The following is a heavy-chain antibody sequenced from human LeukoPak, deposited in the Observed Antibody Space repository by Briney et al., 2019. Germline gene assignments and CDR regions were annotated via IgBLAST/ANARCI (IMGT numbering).Heavy chain of an antibody. CDR1: GFTFSSYW. D-gene: IGHD2-2*01. Sequence: GGSLRLSCAASGFTFSSYWMHWVRHAPGKGLVWVSRINTDGSSATYADSVKGRFTISRDNAKNTLYLQMNSLRAEDAAVYYCAREAGDIVVVDYWGQGTLVTVSS. J-gene: IGHJ4*02. CDR3: AREAGDIVVVDY. CDR2: INTDGSSA. V-gene: IGHV3-74*03.